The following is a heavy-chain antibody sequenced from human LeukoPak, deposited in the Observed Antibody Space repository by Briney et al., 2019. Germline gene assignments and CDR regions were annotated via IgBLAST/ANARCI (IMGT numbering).Heavy chain of an antibody. J-gene: IGHJ4*02. Sequence: PSETLSLTCAVYGGSFSGYYWSWIRQPPGKGLEWIGEINHSGSTNYNPSLKSRVTISVDTSKNQFSLKLSSVTAADTAVYYCASGGSGSYYDYWGQGTLVTVSS. V-gene: IGHV4-34*01. D-gene: IGHD3-10*01. CDR1: GGSFSGYY. CDR2: INHSGST. CDR3: ASGGSGSYYDY.